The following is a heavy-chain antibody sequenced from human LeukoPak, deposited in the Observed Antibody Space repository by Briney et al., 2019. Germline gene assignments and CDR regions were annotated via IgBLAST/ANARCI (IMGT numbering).Heavy chain of an antibody. Sequence: SETLSLTCTVSSGSVSSHFWSWIRQPPGKGLEWIGYIYYSGSTNYNPSLKSRVTISVDTSKNQFSLKLSSVTAADTAVYYCARAVASGYYYYGMDVWGQGTTVTVSS. D-gene: IGHD6-25*01. CDR1: SGSVSSHF. J-gene: IGHJ6*02. CDR3: ARAVASGYYYYGMDV. V-gene: IGHV4-59*02. CDR2: IYYSGST.